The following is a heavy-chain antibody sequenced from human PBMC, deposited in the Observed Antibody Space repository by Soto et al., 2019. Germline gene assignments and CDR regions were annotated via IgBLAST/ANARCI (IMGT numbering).Heavy chain of an antibody. D-gene: IGHD1-1*01. CDR2: IYHSENT. Sequence: QVQLQESGPGLVKPSGTLSLTCAVSGGSISNSNWWSWVRQPPGKGLEWIGEIYHSENTKYNPSLKRRVTISVEKAKNQFFLRLRSVTAADTAVYFCASLGTYHWFDPWGQGTLVTISS. V-gene: IGHV4-4*02. J-gene: IGHJ5*02. CDR3: ASLGTYHWFDP. CDR1: GGSISNSNW.